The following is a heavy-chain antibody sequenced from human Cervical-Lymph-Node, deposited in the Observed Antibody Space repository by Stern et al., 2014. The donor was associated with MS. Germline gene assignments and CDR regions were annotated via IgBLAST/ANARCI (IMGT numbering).Heavy chain of an antibody. CDR3: ARGNWNYEGMGY. V-gene: IGHV3-33*01. D-gene: IGHD1-7*01. CDR1: GFTFSNYG. CDR2: IGEDGNKK. J-gene: IGHJ4*02. Sequence: QLVESGGGVVQPGRSLGLSCAASGFTFSNYGMHGVRQAPGKRLERLAGIGEDGNKKYYADSVKGRFTISRDNSKNTLFLQMSSRTAEDTALYCCARGNWNYEGMGYWGRGTLVTVST.